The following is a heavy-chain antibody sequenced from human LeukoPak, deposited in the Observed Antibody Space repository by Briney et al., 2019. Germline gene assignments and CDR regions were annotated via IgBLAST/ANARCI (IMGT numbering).Heavy chain of an antibody. D-gene: IGHD3-10*01. V-gene: IGHV3-23*01. CDR2: ISVSGGST. J-gene: IGHJ4*02. CDR3: AKYGSGSYYNGLY. CDR1: GFTFSNYA. Sequence: GGSLRLSCAASGFTFSNYAMTWVRQAPGKGLQWVSTISVSGGSTYYADSVKGRFTISRDSSKSTLYLQRNSLRDEDTTVYYCAKYGSGSYYNGLYWGQGTLVTVSS.